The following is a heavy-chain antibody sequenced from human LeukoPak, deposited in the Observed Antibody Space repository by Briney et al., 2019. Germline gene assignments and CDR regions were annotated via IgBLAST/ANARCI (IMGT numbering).Heavy chain of an antibody. CDR1: GYTFTGYY. J-gene: IGHJ4*02. V-gene: IGHV1-2*02. CDR2: INPNSGGT. Sequence: ASVNVSCKASGYTFTGYYMHWVRQAPGQGLEWMGWINPNSGGTNYAQKFQGRVTMTRDTSISTAYMELSRLRSDDTAVYYCARDRYDSSGYYSDPYFDYWGQGTLVTVSS. D-gene: IGHD3-22*01. CDR3: ARDRYDSSGYYSDPYFDY.